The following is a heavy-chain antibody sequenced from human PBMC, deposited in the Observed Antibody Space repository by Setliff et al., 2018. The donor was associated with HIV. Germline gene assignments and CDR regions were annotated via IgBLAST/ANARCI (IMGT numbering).Heavy chain of an antibody. Sequence: GGSLRLSCAASGFTIRGYWMDWVRQAPGKGLEWVASTNEGGSVRFYVDSVKGRFTISRDNAENSLSLQMNSLRAEDTALYYCMSEYKSGCWGQGTLVTVSS. CDR3: MSEYKSGC. V-gene: IGHV3-7*01. CDR1: GFTIRGYW. D-gene: IGHD6-19*01. J-gene: IGHJ4*02. CDR2: TNEGGSVR.